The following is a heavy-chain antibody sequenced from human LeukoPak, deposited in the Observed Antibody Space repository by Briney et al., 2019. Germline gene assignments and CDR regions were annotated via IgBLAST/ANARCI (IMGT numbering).Heavy chain of an antibody. CDR2: IIPIFGTA. V-gene: IGHV1-69*13. CDR3: ARDSSEFRNLIPH. J-gene: IGHJ1*01. D-gene: IGHD1-14*01. CDR1: GDTFSSYA. Sequence: GASVKVSCKASGDTFSSYAISWVRQAPGQGLEWMGGIIPIFGTANYAQKFQGRVTITADESTSTAYMELSSLRSEDTAVYYCARDSSEFRNLIPHWGQGTLVTVSS.